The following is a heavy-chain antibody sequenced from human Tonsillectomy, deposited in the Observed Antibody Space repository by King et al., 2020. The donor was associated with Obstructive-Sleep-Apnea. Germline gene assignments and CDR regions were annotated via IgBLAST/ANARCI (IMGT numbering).Heavy chain of an antibody. CDR3: ARDPINDYYDSSGYYGNDAFDI. V-gene: IGHV1-2*04. CDR1: GYTFRDYY. J-gene: IGHJ3*02. D-gene: IGHD3-22*01. CDR2: INPNSGGI. Sequence: QLVQSGAEVKKPGASVKVSCKASGYTFRDYYIHWVRQAPGQGLEWMGWINPNSGGINYAQKFQGWVAMTRDTSISTVYMELTRLRSDDTAVYYCARDPINDYYDSSGYYGNDAFDIWGQGTMVTVSS.